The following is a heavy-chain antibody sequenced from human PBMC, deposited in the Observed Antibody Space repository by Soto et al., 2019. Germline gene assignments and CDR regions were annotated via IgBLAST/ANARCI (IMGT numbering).Heavy chain of an antibody. D-gene: IGHD3-22*01. CDR2: IIPIFGTA. CDR3: ARDRIAYYYDSSGYYFDY. Sequence: SGKVSCKASGGTFSSYAISWVRQAPGQGLEWMGGIIPIFGTANYAQKFQGRVTITADESTSTAYMELSSLRSEDTAVYYCARDRIAYYYDSSGYYFDYWGQGXLVTVSS. J-gene: IGHJ4*02. V-gene: IGHV1-69*13. CDR1: GGTFSSYA.